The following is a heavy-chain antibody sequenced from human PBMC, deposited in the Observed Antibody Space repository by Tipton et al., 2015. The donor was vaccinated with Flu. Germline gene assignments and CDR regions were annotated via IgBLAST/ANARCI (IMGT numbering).Heavy chain of an antibody. V-gene: IGHV4-59*01. J-gene: IGHJ6*03. Sequence: TLSLTCTISGDSIRGYYWSWIRQPPGKGLEWIGHIYSNRNTNYNPSLESRVTISVDTSKVQVFLHLRSVTAADTAVYYCARPYYSVDVWGRGTTVTVSS. CDR2: IYSNRNT. CDR1: GDSIRGYY. CDR3: ARPYYSVDV.